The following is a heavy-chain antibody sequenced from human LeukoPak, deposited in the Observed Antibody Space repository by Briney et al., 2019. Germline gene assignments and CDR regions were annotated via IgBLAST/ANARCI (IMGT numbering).Heavy chain of an antibody. CDR2: IFPILGIA. V-gene: IGHV1-69*04. CDR3: ARDRMDIVVVVAGTRKNYYGMDV. J-gene: IGHJ6*02. CDR1: GGTFSSYA. Sequence: SVKLSCAASGGTFSSYAISWVRQAPGQGLEWMGRIFPILGIANYAQKHQGRVTIAAVKSTSTAYMELISLRSEDTAVYYGARDRMDIVVVVAGTRKNYYGMDVWGQGTTVTVSS. D-gene: IGHD2-15*01.